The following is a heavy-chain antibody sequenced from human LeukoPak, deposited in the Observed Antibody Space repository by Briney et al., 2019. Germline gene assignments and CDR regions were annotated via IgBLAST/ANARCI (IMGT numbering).Heavy chain of an antibody. V-gene: IGHV1-18*01. CDR2: ISAYNGNT. D-gene: IGHD3-3*01. J-gene: IGHJ6*02. CDR1: GYTFTSYG. Sequence: ASVKVSCEASGYTFTSYGISWVRQAPGQGLEWMGWISAYNGNTNYAQKLQSRVTMTTDTSTSTAYMELRSLRSDDTAVYYCARSGGTIFGVVITGYYYYGMDVWGQGTTVTVSS. CDR3: ARSGGTIFGVVITGYYYYGMDV.